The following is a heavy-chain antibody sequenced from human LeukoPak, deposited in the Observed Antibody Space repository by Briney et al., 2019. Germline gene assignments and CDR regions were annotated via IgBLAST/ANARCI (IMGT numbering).Heavy chain of an antibody. Sequence: PGGSLRLSRTASGFTFGDYAMSWFRQAPGKGLEWVVFIRSKAYGGTTEYAASVKGRFTISRDDSKSIAYLQMNSLKTEDTAVYYCTRAKDGYKVYFDYWGQGTLVTVSS. D-gene: IGHD5-24*01. CDR2: IRSKAYGGTT. J-gene: IGHJ4*02. CDR3: TRAKDGYKVYFDY. CDR1: GFTFGDYA. V-gene: IGHV3-49*03.